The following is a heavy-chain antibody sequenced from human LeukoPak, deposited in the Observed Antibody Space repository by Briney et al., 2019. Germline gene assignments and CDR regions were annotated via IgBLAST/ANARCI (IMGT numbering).Heavy chain of an antibody. J-gene: IGHJ4*02. V-gene: IGHV3-7*01. D-gene: IGHD5-18*01. CDR3: ARHGYSYGYSLDY. CDR2: IKRDGSER. Sequence: PGGSLRLSCAASGLRFSDYWMSWVRQAPGKGLGWVASIKRDGSERNYVDSVKGRFVISRDNAKNSVYLQLNSLRAEDTAVYYCARHGYSYGYSLDYWGQGTLVTVSS. CDR1: GLRFSDYW.